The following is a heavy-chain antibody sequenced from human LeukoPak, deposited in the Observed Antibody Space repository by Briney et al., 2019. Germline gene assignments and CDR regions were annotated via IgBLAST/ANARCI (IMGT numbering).Heavy chain of an antibody. D-gene: IGHD5-12*01. V-gene: IGHV1-69*05. CDR1: GGTFSSYA. CDR2: IIPIFGTA. J-gene: IGHJ4*02. CDR3: ARDWPDGGIVATPSVY. Sequence: SVKVSCKASGGTFSSYAISWVRQAPGQGLEWMGGIIPIFGTANYAQKLQGRVTMTTDTSTSTAYMELRSLRSGDTAVYYCARDWPDGGIVATPSVYWGQGTLVTVSS.